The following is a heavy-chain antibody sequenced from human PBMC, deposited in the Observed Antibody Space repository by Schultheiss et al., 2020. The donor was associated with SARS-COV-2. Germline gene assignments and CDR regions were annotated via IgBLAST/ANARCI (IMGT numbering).Heavy chain of an antibody. J-gene: IGHJ4*02. CDR1: GFTVSSNY. CDR3: TKRNWLDF. V-gene: IGHV3-66*01. Sequence: GESLKISCAASGFTVSSNYLSWVRQAPGKGLEWVSVIYSDGSTYYADSVKGRFTISRDNSQNTLYLQMNSLTAEDTAVYYCTKRNWLDFWGQGTLVTVSS. CDR2: IYSDGST. D-gene: IGHD1-1*01.